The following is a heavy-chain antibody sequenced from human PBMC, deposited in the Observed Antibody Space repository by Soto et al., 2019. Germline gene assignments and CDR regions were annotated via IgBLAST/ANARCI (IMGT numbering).Heavy chain of an antibody. J-gene: IGHJ4*02. Sequence: ASVKVSCKASGDTFTDYYMHWVRQAPGQGFEWVGGINPESGNPKYVPKFQGRVTVTRDTSTSTAYMELNRLTSDDTAVYYCASEDCRNTNCLKGFDYWGQGTLVTVSS. D-gene: IGHD2-15*01. CDR1: GDTFTDYY. V-gene: IGHV1-2*02. CDR3: ASEDCRNTNCLKGFDY. CDR2: INPESGNP.